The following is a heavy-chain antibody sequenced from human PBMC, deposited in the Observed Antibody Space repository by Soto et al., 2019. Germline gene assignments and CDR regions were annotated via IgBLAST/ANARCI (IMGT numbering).Heavy chain of an antibody. CDR3: ARDGTAMVIDYYGMDV. CDR1: GGSISSGDYH. D-gene: IGHD5-18*01. Sequence: PSETLSLTCTVSGGSISSGDYHWSWIRQPPGKGLEWIGYIYYSGSTYYNPSLKSRVTISVDTSKNQFSLKLSSVTAADTAVYYCARDGTAMVIDYYGMDVWGQGTTVTVSS. V-gene: IGHV4-30-4*01. CDR2: IYYSGST. J-gene: IGHJ6*02.